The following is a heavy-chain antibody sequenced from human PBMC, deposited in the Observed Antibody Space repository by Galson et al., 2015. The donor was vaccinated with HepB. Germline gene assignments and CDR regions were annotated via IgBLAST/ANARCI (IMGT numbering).Heavy chain of an antibody. J-gene: IGHJ6*03. CDR1: GYTFTSYA. CDR2: INAGNGNT. D-gene: IGHD2-21*02. CDR3: ARDHTAGYYYYYMDV. Sequence: SVKVSCKASGYTFTSYAMHWVRQAPGQRLEWMGWINAGNGNTKYSQKFQGRVTITRDTSASTAYMELSSLRSEDTAVYYCARDHTAGYYYYYMDVWGKGTTVTVSS. V-gene: IGHV1-3*01.